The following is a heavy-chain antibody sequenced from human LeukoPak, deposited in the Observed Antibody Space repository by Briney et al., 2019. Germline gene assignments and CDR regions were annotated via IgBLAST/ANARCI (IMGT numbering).Heavy chain of an antibody. D-gene: IGHD6-19*01. CDR3: ARPWSSSGWVDY. J-gene: IGHJ4*02. Sequence: GESLKISCRGSGYSFTSYWIGWVRHMPRKGLEWMGIIYPGDSDTSYSPSFQGQVTISADKSISTAYLQWSSLKASDTAMYYCARPWSSSGWVDYWGQGTLVTVSS. CDR2: IYPGDSDT. V-gene: IGHV5-51*01. CDR1: GYSFTSYW.